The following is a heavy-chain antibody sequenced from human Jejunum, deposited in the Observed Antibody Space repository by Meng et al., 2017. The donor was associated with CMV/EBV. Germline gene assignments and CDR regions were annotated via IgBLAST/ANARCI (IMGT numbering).Heavy chain of an antibody. D-gene: IGHD2-8*02. Sequence: VSGGSISTSDYYWGWIRQPPGKGLEWIGSMHYSGPTYYNPSLKSRVTISVDTSNNQFSLNLNSVTAADTAVYYCARRLPRWGTDVWGQGTTGTVSS. J-gene: IGHJ6*02. CDR2: MHYSGPT. CDR1: GGSISTSDYY. CDR3: ARRLPRWGTDV. V-gene: IGHV4-39*07.